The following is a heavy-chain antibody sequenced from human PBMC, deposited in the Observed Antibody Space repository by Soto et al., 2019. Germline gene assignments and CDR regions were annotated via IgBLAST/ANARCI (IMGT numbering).Heavy chain of an antibody. CDR3: ARDSAAAGPFDY. D-gene: IGHD6-13*01. CDR2: ISASNGHT. J-gene: IGHJ4*02. CDR1: GYTFTSDG. Sequence: GASVKVSCKASGYTFTSDGISWVRQAPGHGLEWMGWISASNGHTNYAQKLRGSVNMTTDTSTSTVYMELRSLRSDDTAVYYWARDSAAAGPFDYWGQGTLVTVSS. V-gene: IGHV1-18*01.